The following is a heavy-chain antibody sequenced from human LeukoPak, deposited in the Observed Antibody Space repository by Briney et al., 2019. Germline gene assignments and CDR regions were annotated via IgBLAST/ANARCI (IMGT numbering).Heavy chain of an antibody. Sequence: ASVKASCKVSSYTFSSYGISWVRQAPGQGLEWLGWISGYNGNTNYAKKLQSRVTMTTDTSTSTAYMNLRSLRSDDTAMYYCASYYYGSGSYYNAGGFDIWGQGTMVTVSS. CDR1: SYTFSSYG. CDR3: ASYYYGSGSYYNAGGFDI. J-gene: IGHJ3*02. V-gene: IGHV1-18*01. CDR2: ISGYNGNT. D-gene: IGHD3-10*01.